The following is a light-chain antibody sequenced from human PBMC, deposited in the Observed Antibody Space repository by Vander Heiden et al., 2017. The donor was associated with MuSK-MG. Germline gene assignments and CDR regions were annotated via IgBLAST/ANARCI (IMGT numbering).Light chain of an antibody. CDR2: AAS. CDR3: QQSDSNLMYT. Sequence: DIQMTQSPSSLSASVGDRVTITCRASQSISSYLNWYQQKPGKAPKLLIYAASSLQRGVPSRFSGSGYGKDFTLTISRRQPEDFASYYCQQSDSNLMYTFSQGTKLEIK. CDR1: QSISSY. V-gene: IGKV1-39*01. J-gene: IGKJ2*01.